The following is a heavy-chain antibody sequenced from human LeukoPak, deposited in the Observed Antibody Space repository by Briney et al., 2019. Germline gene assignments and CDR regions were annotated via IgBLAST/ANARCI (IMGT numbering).Heavy chain of an antibody. CDR3: ARDFMYSGNCAGC. V-gene: IGHV3-74*01. Sequence: GGSLRLSCVASGFIFSSYWMHWVRHAPGMGLVWVSRINTDGSSTSYADSVKGRFTISRDNAKNTLYLQMNSLRAEDTAVYYCARDFMYSGNCAGCWGQGTLVTVSS. D-gene: IGHD6-13*01. J-gene: IGHJ4*02. CDR2: INTDGSST. CDR1: GFIFSSYW.